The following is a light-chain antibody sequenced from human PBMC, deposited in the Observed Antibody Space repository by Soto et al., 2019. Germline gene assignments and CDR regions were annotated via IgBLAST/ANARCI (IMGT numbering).Light chain of an antibody. CDR2: GAS. CDR3: QQYDTSPVT. Sequence: DILLTQFPGTLSLSPGERATLSCRASQTIPTGFLAWFQQKSGQAPRLLIYGASTRATGIPDRISGSESGTDFTLTISRVEPEDFAVYYCQQYDTSPVTFGQGTNLEI. J-gene: IGKJ2*01. V-gene: IGKV3-20*01. CDR1: QTIPTGF.